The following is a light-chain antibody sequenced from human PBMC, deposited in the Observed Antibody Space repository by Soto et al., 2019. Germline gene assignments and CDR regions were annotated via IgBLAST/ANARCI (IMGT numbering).Light chain of an antibody. CDR3: QQCRHWPLT. CDR2: DAS. J-gene: IGKJ4*01. V-gene: IGKV3-15*01. CDR1: QNVYNN. Sequence: EIVMTQSPATLSVSPGEGATLSCKASQNVYNNLAWYQQRPGQPPMLLIYDASTRATGISARFSGSGYGTEFTLTISSLQSEDFAVYFCQQCRHWPLTFGGGTKVEIK.